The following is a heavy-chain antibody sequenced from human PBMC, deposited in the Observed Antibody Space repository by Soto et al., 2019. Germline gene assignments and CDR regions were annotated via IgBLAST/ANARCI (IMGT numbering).Heavy chain of an antibody. D-gene: IGHD3-16*01. Sequence: QVQLVQSGAEVKKPGSSVRVSCKASGTIFSSYTISWVRQAPGQGLEWMGRIIPLLGETNSAQKFQGRVTLDADKSTNTAYMELNSLRLEDTAVYYCARGLGGRMDDWGQGTTVTVSS. CDR3: ARGLGGRMDD. J-gene: IGHJ6*02. CDR2: IIPLLGET. V-gene: IGHV1-69*08. CDR1: GTIFSSYT.